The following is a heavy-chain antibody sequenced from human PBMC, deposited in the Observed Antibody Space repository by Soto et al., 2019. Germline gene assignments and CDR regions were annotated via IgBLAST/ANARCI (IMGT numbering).Heavy chain of an antibody. CDR3: AAGIGITFGVVTREFDY. Sequence: QVQLVQSGAEVRKAGSSVRVSCKVSGGSFTTLAFSWVRQAPGQGLEWMGRIIPLFGTPNYAQRFQGRVAIFADESTNTTYMELSSLTSEDPAVYYSAAGIGITFGVVTREFDYWGQGTLVTVSS. CDR1: GGSFTTLA. J-gene: IGHJ4*02. V-gene: IGHV1-69*19. CDR2: IIPLFGTP. D-gene: IGHD3-16*01.